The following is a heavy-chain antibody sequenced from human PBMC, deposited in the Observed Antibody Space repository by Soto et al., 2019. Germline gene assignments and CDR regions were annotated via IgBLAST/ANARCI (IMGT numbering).Heavy chain of an antibody. CDR1: GGSLGGYY. CDR2: INHSGST. Sequence: SETLSLTCAVYGGSLGGYYWSWIRQPPGKGLEWIGEINHSGSTNYNPSLKSRVTISVDTSKNQFSLKLSSVTAADTAVYYCAREIAAAGYFDYWGQGTLVTVSS. V-gene: IGHV4-34*01. CDR3: AREIAAAGYFDY. D-gene: IGHD6-13*01. J-gene: IGHJ4*02.